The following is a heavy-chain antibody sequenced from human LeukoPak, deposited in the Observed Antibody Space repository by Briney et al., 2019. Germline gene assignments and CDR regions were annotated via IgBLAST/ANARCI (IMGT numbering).Heavy chain of an antibody. Sequence: GGSLRLSCAASGFTFSSYAMSWVRQAPGKGLEWVSAISGSGGSTYYADSVKGRFTISRDNSKNTLYLQMNSLRAEDTAVYYCAKDRAGDSGSYYDAFDIWGQGTMVTVSS. J-gene: IGHJ3*02. CDR3: AKDRAGDSGSYYDAFDI. D-gene: IGHD1-26*01. V-gene: IGHV3-23*01. CDR2: ISGSGGST. CDR1: GFTFSSYA.